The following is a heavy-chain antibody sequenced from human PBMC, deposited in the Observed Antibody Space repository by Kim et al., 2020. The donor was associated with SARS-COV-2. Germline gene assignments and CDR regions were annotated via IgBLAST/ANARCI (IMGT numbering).Heavy chain of an antibody. D-gene: IGHD2-15*01. Sequence: GGSLRLSCAASGFTFSSYAMSWVRQAPGKGLEWVSAISGSGGTTYYADSVKGRFTISRDNSKKTLFLQMNSLRAEDTAVYYCAKDHPVRVVAALLYFDNWGQGTLVTVSS. J-gene: IGHJ4*02. CDR1: GFTFSSYA. V-gene: IGHV3-23*01. CDR3: AKDHPVRVVAALLYFDN. CDR2: ISGSGGTT.